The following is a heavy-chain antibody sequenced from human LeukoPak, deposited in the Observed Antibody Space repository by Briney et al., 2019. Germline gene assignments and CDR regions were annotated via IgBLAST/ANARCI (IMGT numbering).Heavy chain of an antibody. V-gene: IGHV1-18*01. CDR1: GYTFTNYA. CDR3: ARDFRSCTGSGCYTACPAY. J-gene: IGHJ4*02. Sequence: ASVKVSCKASGYTFTNYAISWVRQAPGQGLEGMGWITTYNDDTNYGQNFQGRVTMTTDASTGTAFMELKSLRADDTAVYYCARDFRSCTGSGCYTACPAYWGQGTLVTVSS. CDR2: ITTYNDDT. D-gene: IGHD2-2*02.